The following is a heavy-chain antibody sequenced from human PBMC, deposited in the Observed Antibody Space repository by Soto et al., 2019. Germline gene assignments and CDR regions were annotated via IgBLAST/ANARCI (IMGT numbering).Heavy chain of an antibody. D-gene: IGHD1-1*01. CDR3: SRGRYGDY. J-gene: IGHJ4*02. Sequence: QVHLVQSGAEVKKPGASVKVSCKASGYTFTSYGITWVRQAPGQGLEWMGWRSAHNGNTDYAQKIQGRVVVTGDISTSTAYMEMRSLRSDDTAVYYCSRGRYGDYWGQGALVTVSS. CDR1: GYTFTSYG. CDR2: RSAHNGNT. V-gene: IGHV1-18*01.